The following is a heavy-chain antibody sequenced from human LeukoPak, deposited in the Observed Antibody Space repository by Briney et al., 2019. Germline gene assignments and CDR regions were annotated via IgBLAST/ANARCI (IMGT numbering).Heavy chain of an antibody. J-gene: IGHJ4*02. Sequence: GGSLRLSCAASGFTLKNYWMNWVRQAPGKGLEWVANMKPDGSDKYYVDSVKGRFTISRDNAKNSLYLQMNSLRAEDTAIYYCARYDYWGQGTLVTVSS. CDR1: GFTLKNYW. CDR2: MKPDGSDK. CDR3: ARYDY. V-gene: IGHV3-7*01.